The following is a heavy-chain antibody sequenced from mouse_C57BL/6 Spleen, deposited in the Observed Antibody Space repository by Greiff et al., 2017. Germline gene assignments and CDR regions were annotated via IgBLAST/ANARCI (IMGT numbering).Heavy chain of an antibody. V-gene: IGHV1-50*01. CDR1: GYTFTSYW. D-gene: IGHD1-1*01. CDR2: IDPSDSYT. Sequence: QVQLQQPGAELVKPGASVKLSCKASGYTFTSYWMQWVKQRPGQGLEWIGEIDPSDSYTNYNQKFKGKAKLTVDTSSSTAYMQLSSLTSEDSAVYYCARGTGYGSSYWYFDVWGTGTTVTVSS. CDR3: ARGTGYGSSYWYFDV. J-gene: IGHJ1*03.